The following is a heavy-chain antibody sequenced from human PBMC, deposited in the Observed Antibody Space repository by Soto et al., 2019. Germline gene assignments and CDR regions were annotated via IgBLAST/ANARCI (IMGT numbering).Heavy chain of an antibody. D-gene: IGHD3-3*02. J-gene: IGHJ6*02. CDR1: GGSISSGSYF. CDR2: VYSSGTA. Sequence: QMQLQESGPGLVGPSETLSLTCNVSGGSISSGSYFWVWIRQSPGKGLEWIGSVYSSGTAYYSPSLKSRVTISVDTSKTHFSLALRSVTDADTALYYCASPSTGHLWSGSYYYGMDVWGQGTTVTVS. CDR3: ASPSTGHLWSGSYYYGMDV. V-gene: IGHV4-39*01.